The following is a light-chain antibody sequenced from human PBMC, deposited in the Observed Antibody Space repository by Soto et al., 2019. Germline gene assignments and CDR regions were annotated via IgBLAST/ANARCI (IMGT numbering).Light chain of an antibody. CDR1: SSDVGGYNY. V-gene: IGLV2-14*01. Sequence: QSALTQPASVSGSPGRSITISCTGTSSDVGGYNYVSWYQQHPGKVPKVLIYEVSVRPSGVSNRFSGSKSGNMASLTISGLQAEDEADYYCSSYTSSSSVVFGGGTKLTVL. J-gene: IGLJ2*01. CDR2: EVS. CDR3: SSYTSSSSVV.